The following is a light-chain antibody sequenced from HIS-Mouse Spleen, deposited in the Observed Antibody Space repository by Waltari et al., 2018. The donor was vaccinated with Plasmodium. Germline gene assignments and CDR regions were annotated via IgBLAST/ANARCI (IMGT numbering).Light chain of an antibody. CDR2: EDS. CDR1: ALPKKY. CDR3: YSTDSSGNHRV. V-gene: IGLV3-10*01. J-gene: IGLJ3*02. Sequence: SYELTQPPSVSVSPGQTARITCSGDALPKKYAYWYQQKSSPCPVLVIYEDSKRPSGIPERVSGSSSGTMATLTISGAQVEDEADYYCYSTDSSGNHRVFGGGTKLTVL.